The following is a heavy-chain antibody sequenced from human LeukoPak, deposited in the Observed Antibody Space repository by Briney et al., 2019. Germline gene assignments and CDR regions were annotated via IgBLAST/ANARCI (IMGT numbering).Heavy chain of an antibody. Sequence: ASVTVSFTASGYTFTIYYMHWVRQAPGQGLEWMGIINPSGGSTSYAQKFQGRVTMTRDTSTSTVYMELSSLRSEDTAVYYCARGEAAAGTQYWGQGILVTVSS. D-gene: IGHD6-13*01. CDR1: GYTFTIYY. V-gene: IGHV1-46*01. CDR2: INPSGGST. J-gene: IGHJ4*02. CDR3: ARGEAAAGTQY.